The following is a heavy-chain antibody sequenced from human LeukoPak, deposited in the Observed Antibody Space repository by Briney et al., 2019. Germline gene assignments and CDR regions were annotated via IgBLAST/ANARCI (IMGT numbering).Heavy chain of an antibody. J-gene: IGHJ6*02. CDR1: GDSVSSNSAA. CDR3: ARDLDPPDYYDSSGPYYYYGMDV. Sequence: SQTLSLTCAISGDSVSSNSAAWNWIRQSPSGGLEWLGRTYYRSKWYYDYALSVKSRITINPDTSKNQFSLQLNSVTPEDTAVYYCARDLDPPDYYDSSGPYYYYGMDVWGQGTTVTVSS. D-gene: IGHD3-22*01. V-gene: IGHV6-1*01. CDR2: TYYRSKWYY.